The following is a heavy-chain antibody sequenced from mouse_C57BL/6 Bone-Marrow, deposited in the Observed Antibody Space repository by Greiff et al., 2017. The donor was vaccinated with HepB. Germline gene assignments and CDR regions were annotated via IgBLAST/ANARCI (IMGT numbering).Heavy chain of an antibody. CDR1: GSTFTSYW. CDR3: ARAVVASYYFDY. J-gene: IGHJ2*01. Sequence: QVQLQQSGAELAKPGASVTLSCKASGSTFTSYWMHWVKQRPGQGLEWIGYINPSSGYTKYNQKFKDKATLTADKSSSTAYMQLSSLTYEDSAVYYCARAVVASYYFDYWGQGTTLTVSS. CDR2: INPSSGYT. V-gene: IGHV1-7*01. D-gene: IGHD1-1*01.